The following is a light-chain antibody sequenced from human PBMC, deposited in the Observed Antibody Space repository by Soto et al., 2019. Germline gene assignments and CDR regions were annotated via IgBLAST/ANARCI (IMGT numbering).Light chain of an antibody. CDR3: KQYYSDPLT. J-gene: IGKJ1*01. V-gene: IGKV1-8*01. Sequence: AIRMTQSPSSLSASTGDRVTITCRASQGISSYLAWYQQKPGKAPKLLIYAASTLQSGVPSRFSGSGSGTDFTLTISCLQSEDFATYYCKQYYSDPLTFGQGTKVDIK. CDR2: AAS. CDR1: QGISSY.